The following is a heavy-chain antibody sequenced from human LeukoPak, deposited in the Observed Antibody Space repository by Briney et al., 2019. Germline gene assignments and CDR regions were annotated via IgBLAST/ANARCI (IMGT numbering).Heavy chain of an antibody. J-gene: IGHJ6*02. CDR1: GFTFSSYS. CDR2: ISSSSSYI. CDR3: ARDTSSFGGVIVIYYYYYGMDV. V-gene: IGHV3-21*01. D-gene: IGHD3-16*02. Sequence: GGSLRLSCAASGFTFSSYSMNWVRQAPGKGLEWVSSISSSSSYIYYADSVKGRFTISRDNAKNSLYLQMNSLRAEDTAVYYCARDTSSFGGVIVIYYYYYGMDVWGQGTTVTVSS.